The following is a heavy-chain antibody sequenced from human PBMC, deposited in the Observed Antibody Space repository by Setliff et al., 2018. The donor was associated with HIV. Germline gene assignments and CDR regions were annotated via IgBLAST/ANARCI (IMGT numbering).Heavy chain of an antibody. J-gene: IGHJ4*02. Sequence: SETLSLTCTVSGGSISSTSYYWGWIRQPPGKGLEWIGSIYYSGITYYNPSLSSRVTMSVDTSKNQFPLMLSFVTAADTAVYYCARLRETEGKYYLSARRGGARTVDYWGQGTLVTVSS. CDR1: GGSISSTSYY. V-gene: IGHV4-39*01. CDR2: IYYSGIT. CDR3: ARLRETEGKYYLSARRGGARTVDY. D-gene: IGHD6-6*01.